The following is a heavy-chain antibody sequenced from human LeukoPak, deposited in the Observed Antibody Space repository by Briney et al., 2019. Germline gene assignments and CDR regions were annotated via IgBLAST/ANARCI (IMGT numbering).Heavy chain of an antibody. CDR3: TRHSSSWYSGNRYYFDY. D-gene: IGHD6-13*01. J-gene: IGHJ4*02. CDR1: GFTFSGSA. Sequence: GGSLRLSCTAYGFTFSGSAMHWVRQASRKGLEWVGRIRSKANSYATAYAASVKGRFTISRDDSKNTAYLQMNSLKTEDTAVYYCTRHSSSWYSGNRYYFDYWGQGTLVTVSS. CDR2: IRSKANSYAT. V-gene: IGHV3-73*01.